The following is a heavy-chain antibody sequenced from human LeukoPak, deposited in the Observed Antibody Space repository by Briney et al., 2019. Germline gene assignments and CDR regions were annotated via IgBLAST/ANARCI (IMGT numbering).Heavy chain of an antibody. CDR1: GFTFTNTW. Sequence: GGSLRLSCAASGFTFTNTWMSWVRQAPGKGLEWVGHIRSKANSYATAYAASVKGRFTISRDDSKNTAYLQMNSLKTEDTAVYYCTRQWEPTYGYAFDIWGQGTMVTVSP. CDR2: IRSKANSYAT. CDR3: TRQWEPTYGYAFDI. D-gene: IGHD1-26*01. J-gene: IGHJ3*02. V-gene: IGHV3-73*01.